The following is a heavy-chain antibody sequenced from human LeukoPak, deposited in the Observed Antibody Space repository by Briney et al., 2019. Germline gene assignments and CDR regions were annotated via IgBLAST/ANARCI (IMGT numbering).Heavy chain of an antibody. CDR3: AKLPTADFDWPQFDP. D-gene: IGHD3-9*01. Sequence: SVKISCKASGGTFSSYAISWVRQAPGQGLEWMGRIIPILGIANYAQKFQGRVTVTADKSTSTAYMELSSLRSEDTAVYYCAKLPTADFDWPQFDPWGQGTLVTVSS. V-gene: IGHV1-69*04. J-gene: IGHJ5*02. CDR1: GGTFSSYA. CDR2: IIPILGIA.